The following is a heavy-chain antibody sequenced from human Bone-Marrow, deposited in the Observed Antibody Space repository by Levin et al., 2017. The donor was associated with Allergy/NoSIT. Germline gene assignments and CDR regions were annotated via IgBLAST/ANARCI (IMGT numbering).Heavy chain of an antibody. J-gene: IGHJ4*02. Sequence: SGPTLVKPTQTLTLTCSFSGFSLDTAGVAVAWFRQPPEKALEFVALMYWNDDGRYSSSLHHRLTITKDTLKSHVVLTMTDMDPVDTGTYYCAQMSSLVTTGYFDVWGQGIVVTVS. D-gene: IGHD4-17*01. CDR1: GFSLDTAGVA. CDR3: AQMSSLVTTGYFDV. V-gene: IGHV2-5*01. CDR2: MYWNDDG.